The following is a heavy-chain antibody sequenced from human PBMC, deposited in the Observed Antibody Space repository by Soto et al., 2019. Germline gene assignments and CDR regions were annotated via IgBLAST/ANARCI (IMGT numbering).Heavy chain of an antibody. J-gene: IGHJ4*02. V-gene: IGHV1-69*01. CDR2: IIPIFGTA. CDR3: ARPRGYCSGGSCYTTFPFDY. D-gene: IGHD2-15*01. Sequence: QVQLVQSGAEVKKPGSSVKVSCKASGGTFSSYAISWVRQAPGQGLEWMGGIIPIFGTANYAQKFQGRVTLTPDESTSTDYMELSSLRSEDTAVYYCARPRGYCSGGSCYTTFPFDYWGQGTLVTVSS. CDR1: GGTFSSYA.